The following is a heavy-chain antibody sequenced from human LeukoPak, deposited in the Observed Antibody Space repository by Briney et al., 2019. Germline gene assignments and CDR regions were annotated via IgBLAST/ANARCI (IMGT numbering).Heavy chain of an antibody. Sequence: GRSLRLSCAASGFTFSSYAMHWVRQAPGKGLEWVAVISYDGSNKYYADSVKGRFTISRDNSKNTLYLQMNSLRAEDTAVYYCARLYGSGSYQPFDYWGQGTLVTVSS. J-gene: IGHJ4*02. CDR3: ARLYGSGSYQPFDY. V-gene: IGHV3-30-3*01. CDR1: GFTFSSYA. D-gene: IGHD3-10*01. CDR2: ISYDGSNK.